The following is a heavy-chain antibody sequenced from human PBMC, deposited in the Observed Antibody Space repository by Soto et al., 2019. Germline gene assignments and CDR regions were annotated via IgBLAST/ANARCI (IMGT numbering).Heavy chain of an antibody. CDR2: INPNSGAT. CDR3: ASRVLCDMDV. V-gene: IGHV1-46*01. CDR1: GDTFTTNF. Sequence: QEQLVQSGAEVKEPGASLKVSCKASGDTFTTNFIHWVRQAPGQGLEWMGRINPNSGATLYAQKFQGRLTLTTDTSTSTVYLDLNGLKPEDSAVYHCASRVLCDMDVWGQGTTVTVSS. J-gene: IGHJ6*02. D-gene: IGHD2-21*01.